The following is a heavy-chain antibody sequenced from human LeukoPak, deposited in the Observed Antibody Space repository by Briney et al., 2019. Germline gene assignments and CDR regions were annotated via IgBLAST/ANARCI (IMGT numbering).Heavy chain of an antibody. V-gene: IGHV1-18*01. J-gene: IGHJ5*02. CDR1: GYTLTTYG. Sequence: GASVKVSCKASGYTLTTYGLSWVRQAPGQGLEWIGWISAYSGNTNYAQKFQGRVTMTTDTSTSTAYMELWSLTSDDTALYYCARDLHSSGWYWFDTWGQGTLLTVSS. CDR2: ISAYSGNT. CDR3: ARDLHSSGWYWFDT. D-gene: IGHD6-19*01.